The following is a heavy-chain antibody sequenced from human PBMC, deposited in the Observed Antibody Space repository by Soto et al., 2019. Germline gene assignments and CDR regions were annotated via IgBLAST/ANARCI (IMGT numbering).Heavy chain of an antibody. J-gene: IGHJ4*02. CDR3: AKAIYGDYAPFDF. CDR2: ISYDESEQ. D-gene: IGHD4-17*01. Sequence: QVQLAESGGGVVQPGRSLRLTCAASGFTSSDYGMHWVRQAPGKGLEWVAVISYDESEQHYADSVKGRLTISRDNSKNTLYLQMNSLRTEDTAIYYCAKAIYGDYAPFDFWGQGTLVTVSS. V-gene: IGHV3-30*18. CDR1: GFTSSDYG.